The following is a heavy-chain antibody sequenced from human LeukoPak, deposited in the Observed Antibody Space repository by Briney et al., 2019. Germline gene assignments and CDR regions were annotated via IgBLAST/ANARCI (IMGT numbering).Heavy chain of an antibody. D-gene: IGHD2-8*02. J-gene: IGHJ4*02. CDR3: ARLLGHAY. CDR2: IHYSGVT. Sequence: SETLSLTCTVSGDSMYMGSYFWGWIRQPPGKGLEWIGGIHYSGVTYYNPSLKSRVTTSKDTSKSQFSLKLTSVTAADTAVYYCARLLGHAYWGQGILVAVSS. CDR1: GDSMYMGSYF. V-gene: IGHV4-39*01.